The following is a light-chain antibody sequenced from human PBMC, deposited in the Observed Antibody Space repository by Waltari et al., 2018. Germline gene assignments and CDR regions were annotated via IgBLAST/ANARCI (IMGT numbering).Light chain of an antibody. CDR3: QQTYSTPDT. CDR2: AAS. Sequence: DIQMTQSPSSLSASVGDRVTITCRASQSITSFLHWYQQKPGKAPKLLIYAASNLQSGVPSRFSGSGSGTDFSLTISSLQPEDFATYYCQQTYSTPDTFGGGTKVEIK. CDR1: QSITSF. V-gene: IGKV1-39*01. J-gene: IGKJ4*01.